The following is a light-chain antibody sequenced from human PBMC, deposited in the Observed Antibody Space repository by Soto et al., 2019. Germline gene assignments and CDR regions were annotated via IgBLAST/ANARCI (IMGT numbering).Light chain of an antibody. CDR3: NSYTSXSTYV. V-gene: IGLV2-14*01. CDR2: DVS. Sequence: QSVLTQPASVSGSPGQSITISCTGTSSDVGRNNYVSWYQQHPGKAPKLIIYDVSNRPSGVSNRFSGSKSGNTASLSISLLQAEDEADYYCNSYTSXSTYVFGTGTKVTVL. CDR1: SSDVGRNNY. J-gene: IGLJ1*01.